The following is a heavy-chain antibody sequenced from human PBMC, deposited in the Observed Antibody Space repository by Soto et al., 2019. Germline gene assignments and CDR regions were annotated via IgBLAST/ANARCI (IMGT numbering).Heavy chain of an antibody. D-gene: IGHD3-3*01. CDR3: ASTIFGVVTHIYYYYYMDV. CDR1: GGTFSSYA. Sequence: QVQLVQSGAEVKKPGSSVKVSCKASGGTFSSYAISWVRQAPGQGLEWMGRIIPMLAIANHAQKFQGRVTSTADKSTRTAYIELSSLRSEDTAVYYCASTIFGVVTHIYYYYYMDVWGTGTTVTVSS. V-gene: IGHV1-69*02. CDR2: IIPMLAIA. J-gene: IGHJ6*03.